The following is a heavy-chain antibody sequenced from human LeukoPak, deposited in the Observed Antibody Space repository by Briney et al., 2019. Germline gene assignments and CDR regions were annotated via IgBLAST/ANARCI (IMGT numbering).Heavy chain of an antibody. J-gene: IGHJ4*02. CDR2: IVVGSGNT. Sequence: GTSVKVSCKASGFTFTSSAVQWVRQARGQRLEWIGWIVVGSGNTNYAQKFQERVTITRDMSTSTAYMELSSLRSEDTAVYYCAADIGSSSWDYWGRGTLVTVSS. D-gene: IGHD6-13*01. CDR1: GFTFTSSA. V-gene: IGHV1-58*01. CDR3: AADIGSSSWDY.